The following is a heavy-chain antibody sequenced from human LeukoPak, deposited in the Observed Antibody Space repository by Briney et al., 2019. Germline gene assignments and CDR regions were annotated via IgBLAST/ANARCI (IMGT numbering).Heavy chain of an antibody. CDR3: ARDIVQGVISHFDP. Sequence: ASVKVSCKASGYTFTGYYMHWVRQAPGQGLEWMGWINPNSGGTNYAQKFQGRVTMTRDTSISTAYMELSRLRSDDTAVYYCARDIVQGVISHFDPWGQGTLVTVSS. J-gene: IGHJ5*02. CDR1: GYTFTGYY. CDR2: INPNSGGT. D-gene: IGHD3-10*01. V-gene: IGHV1-2*02.